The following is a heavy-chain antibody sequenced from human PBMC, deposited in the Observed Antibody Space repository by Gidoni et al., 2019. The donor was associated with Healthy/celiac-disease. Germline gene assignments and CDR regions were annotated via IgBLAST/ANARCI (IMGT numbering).Heavy chain of an antibody. V-gene: IGHV3-15*01. J-gene: IGHJ6*02. CDR2: IKSKTDGGTT. Sequence: EVQLVESGGGLVKPGGSLRLSCAASGFTFSNAWMSWVRQAPGKGLEWVGRIKSKTDGGTTDYAAPVKGRFTISRDDSKNTLYLQMNSLKTEDTAVYYCTTDLMGATDYYYYYGMDVWGQGTTVTVSS. CDR3: TTDLMGATDYYYYYGMDV. D-gene: IGHD1-26*01. CDR1: GFTFSNAW.